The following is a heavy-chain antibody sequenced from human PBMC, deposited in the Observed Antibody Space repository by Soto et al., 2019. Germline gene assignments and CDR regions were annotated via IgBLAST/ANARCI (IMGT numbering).Heavy chain of an antibody. CDR2: IYYSGST. Sequence: SETLSLTCTVSGGSISSGGYYWSWIRQHPGKGLEWIGYIYYSGSTYYNPSLKSRVTISVDTSKNQFSLKLSSVTAADTAVYYCARAARLTTVTTSYYYYYMDVWGKGTTVTVSS. D-gene: IGHD4-17*01. V-gene: IGHV4-31*03. J-gene: IGHJ6*03. CDR3: ARAARLTTVTTSYYYYYMDV. CDR1: GGSISSGGYY.